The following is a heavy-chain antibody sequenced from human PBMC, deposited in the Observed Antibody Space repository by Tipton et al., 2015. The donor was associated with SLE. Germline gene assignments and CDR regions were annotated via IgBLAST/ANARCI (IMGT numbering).Heavy chain of an antibody. CDR1: GYNFPNYW. J-gene: IGHJ4*02. V-gene: IGHV5-51*03. CDR3: AKGTAAGGFDY. Sequence: VQLVQSGAEVKKPGESLTISCKASGYNFPNYWIGWVRQMPGKGLEWMGISHPGDSDTRYSPSFQGQVTISADKSITTAFLQWSRLKASDSAMCYCAKGTAAGGFDYWGQGTLVPVPS. CDR2: SHPGDSDT. D-gene: IGHD6-13*01.